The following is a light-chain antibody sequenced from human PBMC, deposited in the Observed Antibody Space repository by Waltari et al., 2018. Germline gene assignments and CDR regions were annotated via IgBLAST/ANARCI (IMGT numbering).Light chain of an antibody. CDR3: AAWDDSLSGVV. J-gene: IGLJ2*01. CDR1: SSITGGNN. Sequence: QSVLIHQPEALGTPGQRATISCSGTSSITGGNNDYWYQQPPGTAPKPLIYRNNHRPSGVPDRFSGSKSGTSASLAISGRRSEDEADYYCAAWDDSLSGVVFGGGTKLTVL. V-gene: IGLV1-47*01. CDR2: RNN.